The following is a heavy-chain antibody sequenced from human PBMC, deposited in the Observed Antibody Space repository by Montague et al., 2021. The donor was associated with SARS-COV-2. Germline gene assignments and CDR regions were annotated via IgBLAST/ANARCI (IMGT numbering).Heavy chain of an antibody. CDR2: IDNSGST. V-gene: IGHV4-59*01. CDR1: GGSIGTYY. CDR3: ARPGGNDAFDI. Sequence: SETLSLTCTASGGSIGTYYWSWIRQPPGKGLEWIGYIDNSGSTNHNPSLESRVTMSVDTSKNQFSLKLNSVTAADTAVYYCARPGGNDAFDIWGRGTMVTVSS. J-gene: IGHJ3*02. D-gene: IGHD1-26*01.